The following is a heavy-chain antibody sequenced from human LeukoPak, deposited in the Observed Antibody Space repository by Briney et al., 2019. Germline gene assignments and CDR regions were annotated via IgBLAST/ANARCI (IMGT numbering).Heavy chain of an antibody. CDR2: IIPIFGTA. J-gene: IGHJ6*02. Sequence: GASVKVSCKASGGTFSSYAISWVRQAPGQGLEWMGGIIPIFGTANYAQKFQGRVTITGDESTSTAYMELSSLRSEDTAVYYCASSIMTAAGPYYYYGMDVWGQGTTVTVSS. V-gene: IGHV1-69*13. CDR1: GGTFSSYA. CDR3: ASSIMTAAGPYYYYGMDV. D-gene: IGHD6-13*01.